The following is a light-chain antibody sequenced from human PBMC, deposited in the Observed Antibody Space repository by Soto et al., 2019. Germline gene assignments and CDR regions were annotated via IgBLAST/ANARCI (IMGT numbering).Light chain of an antibody. V-gene: IGKV3-11*01. CDR2: DAS. J-gene: IGKJ4*01. CDR1: QSVTSY. Sequence: EIVLTQSPATLSLSPGERATLSCRASQSVTSYLAWYQQQPGQAPRLLIYDASNRATGIPARFSGSGSGTDFTLTISSLAPEDFAVYYCQQRSNWPLTFGGGTKVEIK. CDR3: QQRSNWPLT.